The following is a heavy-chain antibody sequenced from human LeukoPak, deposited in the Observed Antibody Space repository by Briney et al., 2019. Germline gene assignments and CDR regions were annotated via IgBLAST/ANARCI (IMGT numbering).Heavy chain of an antibody. D-gene: IGHD6-19*01. CDR1: GFTFRSYS. CDR2: ITSSSSTI. Sequence: GGSLRLSCAASGFTFRSYSMNWVRQAPGRGLEWVSYITSSSSTIFYADSVKGRFTISRDIAKNSLYLQMNSVRDEDTAVYYCATKQWLAPPPDSWGQGTPVTVSS. V-gene: IGHV3-48*02. CDR3: ATKQWLAPPPDS. J-gene: IGHJ4*02.